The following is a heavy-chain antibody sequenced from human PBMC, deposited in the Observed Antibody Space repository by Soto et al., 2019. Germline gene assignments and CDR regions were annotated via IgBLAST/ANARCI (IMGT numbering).Heavy chain of an antibody. CDR1: GFTFSSYG. D-gene: IGHD2-15*01. CDR3: ARHVYCSGGSCYFVYPGGFPAYDRLEFDY. V-gene: IGHV3-30*03. CDR2: ISYDGSNK. J-gene: IGHJ4*02. Sequence: GGSLRLSCAASGFTFSSYGMHWVRQAPGKGLEWVAVISYDGSNKYYADSVKGRFTISRDNSKNTLYLQMNSLRAEDTAVYYCARHVYCSGGSCYFVYPGGFPAYDRLEFDYWGQGTLVTVSS.